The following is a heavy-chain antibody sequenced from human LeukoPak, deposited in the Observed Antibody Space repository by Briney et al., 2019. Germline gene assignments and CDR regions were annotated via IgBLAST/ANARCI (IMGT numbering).Heavy chain of an antibody. CDR3: ARDFGYGDFWSGYYALYYYYGMDV. V-gene: IGHV3-30-3*01. D-gene: IGHD3-3*01. J-gene: IGHJ6*02. CDR1: GFTFSSYA. Sequence: GGSLRLSCAASGFTFSSYAMHWVRQAPGKGLEWVAVISYDGSNKYYADSVKGRFTISRDNSKNTLYLQMNSLRAEDTAVYYCARDFGYGDFWSGYYALYYYYGMDVWGQGTTVTVSS. CDR2: ISYDGSNK.